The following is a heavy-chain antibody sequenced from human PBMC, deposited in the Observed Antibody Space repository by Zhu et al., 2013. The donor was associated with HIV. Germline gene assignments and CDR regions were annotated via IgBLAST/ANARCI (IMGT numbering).Heavy chain of an antibody. J-gene: IGHJ4*02. V-gene: IGHV4-30-2*01. CDR2: ISQSGTA. CDR1: GDDIRSAHYS. Sequence: VQQQESGSGPVKPSQMLSLSCVVSGDDIRSAHYSWSWIRQPPGKGLEWIGFISQSGTAHYNASLKSRVAISVDRSKNLFSLKLNSVTAADTAVYYCARATRYDSWYLDSWGQGSLVIVSS. CDR3: ARATRYDSWYLDS. D-gene: IGHD3-3*01.